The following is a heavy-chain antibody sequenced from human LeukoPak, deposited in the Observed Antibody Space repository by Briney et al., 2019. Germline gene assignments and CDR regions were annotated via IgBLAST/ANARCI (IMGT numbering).Heavy chain of an antibody. Sequence: ASVKVSCKASGYTFTSYYMHWVRQAPGQGLEWMGIINPSGGSTSYAQNLQGRVTMTTDTSTSTAYMELRSLRSDDTAVYYCARDNSNVAGLGYWGQGTLVTVSS. CDR1: GYTFTSYY. J-gene: IGHJ4*02. D-gene: IGHD6-19*01. V-gene: IGHV1-46*01. CDR2: INPSGGST. CDR3: ARDNSNVAGLGY.